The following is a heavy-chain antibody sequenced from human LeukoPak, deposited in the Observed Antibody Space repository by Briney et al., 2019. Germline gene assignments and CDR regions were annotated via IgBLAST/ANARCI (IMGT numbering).Heavy chain of an antibody. CDR1: GNTFTGYY. Sequence: SVKVSCKASGNTFTGYYMHWARQAPGQGLEWMGGIIPIFGTANYAQKFQGRVTITADESTSTAYMELSSLRSEDTAVYYCARESIAVADVINSYYFDYWGQGTLVTVSS. V-gene: IGHV1-69*13. D-gene: IGHD6-19*01. CDR2: IIPIFGTA. J-gene: IGHJ4*02. CDR3: ARESIAVADVINSYYFDY.